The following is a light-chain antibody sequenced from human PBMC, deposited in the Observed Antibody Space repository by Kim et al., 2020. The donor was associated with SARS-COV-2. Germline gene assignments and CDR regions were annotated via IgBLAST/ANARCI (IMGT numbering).Light chain of an antibody. CDR1: QSVSSY. V-gene: IGKV3-11*01. CDR2: DAS. J-gene: IGKJ4*01. CDR3: QQRSNWPLT. Sequence: LSPGERATPSCRASQSVSSYLAWYQQKPGQTPRLLIYDASTRATGIPARFSGSGSGTDFTLTISSLEPEDFAVYYCQQRSNWPLTFVGGTKVDIK.